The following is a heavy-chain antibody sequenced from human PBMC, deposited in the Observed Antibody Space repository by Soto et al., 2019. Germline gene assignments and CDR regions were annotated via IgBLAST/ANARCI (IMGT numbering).Heavy chain of an antibody. V-gene: IGHV3-7*01. CDR3: ARQDDEYYFDY. CDR2: IKQDGSEK. Sequence: GESLKISCAASGFTFSSYWMSWVRQALGKGLEWVANIKQDGSEKYYVDSVKGRFTISRDNAKNSLYLQMNSLRAEDTAVYYCARQDDEYYFDYWGQGTLVTVSS. J-gene: IGHJ4*02. D-gene: IGHD3-3*01. CDR1: GFTFSSYW.